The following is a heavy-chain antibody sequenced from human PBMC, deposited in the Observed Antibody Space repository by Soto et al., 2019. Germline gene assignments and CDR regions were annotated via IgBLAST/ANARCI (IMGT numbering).Heavy chain of an antibody. CDR3: ARVTCGGDCYYYYGLDV. D-gene: IGHD2-21*02. Sequence: GASVKVSCKASGYTFTGYYMHWVRQAPGQGLEWMGWINPNSGGTNYAQKFQGWVTMTRDTSISTAYMELRRLRSDDTAVYYCARVTCGGDCYYYYGLDVWGQGTTVTVSS. J-gene: IGHJ6*02. CDR2: INPNSGGT. V-gene: IGHV1-2*04. CDR1: GYTFTGYY.